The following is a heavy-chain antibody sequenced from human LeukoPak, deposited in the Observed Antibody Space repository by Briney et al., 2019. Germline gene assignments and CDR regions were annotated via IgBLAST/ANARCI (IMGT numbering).Heavy chain of an antibody. CDR3: ARDNAYTFDY. D-gene: IGHD5-24*01. Sequence: GGSLRLSCAASGFTFSSYAMSWVRQAPGKGLEWVSAISSSGGSTYYADSVKGRFTISRDNAKSTLYLQMNSLRAEDTAVYYCARDNAYTFDYWGQGTLVTVSS. CDR1: GFTFSSYA. V-gene: IGHV3-23*01. CDR2: ISSSGGST. J-gene: IGHJ4*02.